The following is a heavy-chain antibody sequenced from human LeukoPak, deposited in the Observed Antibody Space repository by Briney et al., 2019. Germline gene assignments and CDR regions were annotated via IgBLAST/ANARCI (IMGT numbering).Heavy chain of an antibody. CDR1: GFTFSDFA. Sequence: GGSLRLSCAVSGFTFSDFAMSWVRQAPGRGLEWVSAFSTDGTTYYAEYVKGRFPISRDNSKNTLYLQLNSLRAEDTATYYCAKAPKSGSHKGYFDYWGQGTLVTVSS. CDR3: AKAPKSGSHKGYFDY. V-gene: IGHV3-23*01. D-gene: IGHD3-10*01. CDR2: FSTDGTT. J-gene: IGHJ4*02.